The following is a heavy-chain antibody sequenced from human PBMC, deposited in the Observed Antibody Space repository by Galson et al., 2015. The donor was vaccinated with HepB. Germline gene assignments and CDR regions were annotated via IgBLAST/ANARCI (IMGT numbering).Heavy chain of an antibody. V-gene: IGHV2-5*02. CDR3: AHRHNDNSPKRNHNTYFDY. Sequence: PALVKPTQTLTLTCTFSGFSLSTSGVGVGWIRQPPGKALEWLALIYWDDDKRYSPSLKSRLTITKDTSKNQVVLTMTNMDPVDTATYYCAHRHNDNSPKRNHNTYFDYWGQRTLVTVSS. CDR1: GFSLSTSGVG. J-gene: IGHJ4*02. D-gene: IGHD4-23*01. CDR2: IYWDDDK.